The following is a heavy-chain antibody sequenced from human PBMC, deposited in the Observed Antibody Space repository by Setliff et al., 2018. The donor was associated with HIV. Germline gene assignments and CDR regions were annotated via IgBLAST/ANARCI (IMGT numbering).Heavy chain of an antibody. CDR1: GGSISSRNFY. CDR3: ARGSCSTISCSLRVGNDAFDI. D-gene: IGHD2-2*01. V-gene: IGHV4-39*07. Sequence: SETLSLTCTVSGGSISSRNFYWGWIRQPPGKGLEWIGSIAYTGSGYYNSSLKSRVTISVDTSRNECSLKLNSVTAADTAVYYCARGSCSTISCSLRVGNDAFDIWGQGTMVTVSS. CDR2: IAYTGSG. J-gene: IGHJ3*02.